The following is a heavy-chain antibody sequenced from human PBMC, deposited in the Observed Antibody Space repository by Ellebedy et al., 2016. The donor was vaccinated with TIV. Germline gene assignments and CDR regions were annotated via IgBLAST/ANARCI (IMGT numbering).Heavy chain of an antibody. CDR3: ARRDCSSTSCYTGPYYYYYYMDV. Sequence: ASVKVSCXASGYTFTGYYMHWVRQAPGQGLEWMGWINPNSGGTNYAQKFQGRVTMTRDTSISTAYMELSRLRSDDTAVYYCARRDCSSTSCYTGPYYYYYYMDVWGKGTTVTVSS. CDR1: GYTFTGYY. CDR2: INPNSGGT. V-gene: IGHV1-2*02. D-gene: IGHD2-2*02. J-gene: IGHJ6*03.